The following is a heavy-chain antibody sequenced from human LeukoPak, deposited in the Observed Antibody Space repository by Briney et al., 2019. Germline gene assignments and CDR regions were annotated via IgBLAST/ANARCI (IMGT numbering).Heavy chain of an antibody. Sequence: ASVKVSCKASGYTFTGYYMHWVRQAPGQGLEWMGWINPNSGGTNYAQKFQGRVTMTRDTSISTAYMELSSLRSEDTAVYYCARGRIAVAATAYWGQGTLVTVSS. J-gene: IGHJ4*02. CDR1: GYTFTGYY. V-gene: IGHV1-2*02. CDR3: ARGRIAVAATAY. CDR2: INPNSGGT. D-gene: IGHD6-19*01.